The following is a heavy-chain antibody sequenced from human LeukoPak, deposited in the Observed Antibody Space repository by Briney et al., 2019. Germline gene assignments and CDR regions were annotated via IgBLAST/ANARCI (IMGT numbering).Heavy chain of an antibody. J-gene: IGHJ4*02. D-gene: IGHD1-26*01. V-gene: IGHV3-21*01. Sequence: GGSLRLSCAASGFTFSSYSMNWVRQAPGKGLEWVSSISSSSCYIYYADSVKGRFTISRDNAKNSLYLQMNSLRAEDTAVYYCARDGHATWGGSYEQGYWGQGTLVTVSS. CDR1: GFTFSSYS. CDR3: ARDGHATWGGSYEQGY. CDR2: ISSSSCYI.